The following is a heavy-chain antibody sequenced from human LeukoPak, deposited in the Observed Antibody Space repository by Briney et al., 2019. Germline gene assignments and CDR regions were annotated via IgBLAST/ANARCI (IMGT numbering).Heavy chain of an antibody. Sequence: SETLSLTCAVYGGSFSGYYWSWIRQPPGKGLEWIGEISHSGSTNYNPSLKSRVTISVGPSKNQFSLKLSSATAAETAVYYCARGVHCSGGSCYFYWGQGTLVTVSS. CDR2: ISHSGST. CDR1: GGSFSGYY. D-gene: IGHD2-15*01. CDR3: ARGVHCSGGSCYFY. J-gene: IGHJ4*02. V-gene: IGHV4-34*01.